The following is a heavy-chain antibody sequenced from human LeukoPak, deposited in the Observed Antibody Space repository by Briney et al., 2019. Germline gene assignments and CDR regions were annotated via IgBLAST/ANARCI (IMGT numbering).Heavy chain of an antibody. CDR3: AKIAGGRFSSSDY. J-gene: IGHJ4*02. CDR2: ISYDGSNK. Sequence: GGSLRLSCAASGFTFSSYAMHWVPQAPGKGLEWVAVISYDGSNKYYADSVKGRFTISRDNSKNTLYLQMNSLRPEDTAVYYCAKIAGGRFSSSDYWGQGTLVTVSS. D-gene: IGHD6-6*01. V-gene: IGHV3-30-3*02. CDR1: GFTFSSYA.